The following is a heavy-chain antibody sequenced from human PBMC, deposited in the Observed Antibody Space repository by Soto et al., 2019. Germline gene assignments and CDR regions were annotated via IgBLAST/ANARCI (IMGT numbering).Heavy chain of an antibody. CDR1: EYTFTSYA. V-gene: IGHV1-3*01. CDR2: INAGNGNT. D-gene: IGHD3-9*01. CDR3: ARVQQSYYVILTGYTDYYYYCIDD. Sequence: ASVKVSCKASEYTFTSYAMHWVRQAPGQRLEWMGWINAGNGNTKYSQKFQGRVTITRDTSASTAYMELSSLRSEDTAVYYCARVQQSYYVILTGYTDYYYYCIDDWRQRPTFPVSS. J-gene: IGHJ6*02.